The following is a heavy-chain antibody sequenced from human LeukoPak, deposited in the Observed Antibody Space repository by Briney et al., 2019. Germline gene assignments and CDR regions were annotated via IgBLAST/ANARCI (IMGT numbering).Heavy chain of an antibody. J-gene: IGHJ3*02. CDR3: ARTYGSWADAFDI. CDR2: ISVSGGST. D-gene: IGHD6-13*01. CDR1: AFTFSSYA. V-gene: IGHV3-23*01. Sequence: GGSLRLSCAASAFTFSSYAMSWVRQAPGKGLEWVSAISVSGGSTYYADSVKGRFTIARDKSKNTLYLQMNSLRSEDTAVYYCARTYGSWADAFDIWGQGTMVTVSS.